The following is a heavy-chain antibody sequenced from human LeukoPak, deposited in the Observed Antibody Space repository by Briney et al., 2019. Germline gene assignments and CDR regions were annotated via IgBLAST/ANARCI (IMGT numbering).Heavy chain of an antibody. CDR3: ARPNVRGVGPDAFDI. V-gene: IGHV4-4*02. D-gene: IGHD3-10*01. CDR1: GDSLTSRDW. Sequence: SETLSLTCAVSGDSLTSRDWWSWVRQPPGKGQEWIGEIYHGGYTNYNPSLKSRVTMSVGKSKNQFSLRLSSVTAADTAVYYCARPNVRGVGPDAFDIWGQGTMVTVSS. CDR2: IYHGGYT. J-gene: IGHJ3*02.